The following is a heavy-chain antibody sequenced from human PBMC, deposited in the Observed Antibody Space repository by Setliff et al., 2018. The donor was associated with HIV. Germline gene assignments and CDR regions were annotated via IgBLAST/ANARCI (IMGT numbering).Heavy chain of an antibody. D-gene: IGHD1-1*01. Sequence: VSGPTLVNPTQTLTLTCTFSGFSLTTSGVRVGWIRQPPGKAPEWLALTYWNNNKHYSTSLKSSLTVTKDTSKNRVVFTMTNMGPVDTATYYCAYSGRQLRGPYFDFWGQGTPVTVSS. V-gene: IGHV2-5*01. CDR1: GFSLTTSGVR. J-gene: IGHJ4*02. CDR3: AYSGRQLRGPYFDF. CDR2: TYWNNNK.